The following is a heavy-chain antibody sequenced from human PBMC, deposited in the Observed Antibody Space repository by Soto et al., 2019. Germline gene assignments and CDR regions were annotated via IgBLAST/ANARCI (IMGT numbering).Heavy chain of an antibody. D-gene: IGHD2-21*02. CDR1: GGTFSSCA. V-gene: IGHV1-69*13. CDR3: ARAKASMTDYYYGMDV. Sequence: ASVKVSCKASGGTFSSCAISWVRQAPGQGLEWMGGIIPIFGTANYAQKFQGRVTITADESTSTAYMELSSLRSEDTAVYYCARAKASMTDYYYGMDVWGQGTTVTVS. J-gene: IGHJ6*02. CDR2: IIPIFGTA.